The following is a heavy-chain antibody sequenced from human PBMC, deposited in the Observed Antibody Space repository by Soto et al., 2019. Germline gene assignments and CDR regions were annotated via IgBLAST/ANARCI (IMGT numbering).Heavy chain of an antibody. J-gene: IGHJ4*02. CDR2: ISYDGSNK. CDR1: GFTFSSYA. CDR3: ARGGTLELYYFDY. V-gene: IGHV3-30-3*01. Sequence: GGSLRLSCAASGFTFSSYAMHWVRQAPGKGLEWVAVISYDGSNKYYADSVKGRFTISRDNSKNTLYLQMNSLRAEDTAVYYCARGGTLELYYFDYWGQGTLVTVSS. D-gene: IGHD1-7*01.